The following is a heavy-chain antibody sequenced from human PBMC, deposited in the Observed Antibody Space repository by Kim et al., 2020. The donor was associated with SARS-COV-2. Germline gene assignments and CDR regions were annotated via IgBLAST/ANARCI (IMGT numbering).Heavy chain of an antibody. CDR2: INPNSGGT. Sequence: ASVKVSCKASGYTFTGYYMHWVRQAPGQGLEWMGRINPNSGGTNYAQKFQGRVTMTRDTSISTAYMELSRLRSDDTAVYYCASTRLGYCSGGSCYLPDLWGQGTLVTVSS. J-gene: IGHJ4*02. CDR3: ASTRLGYCSGGSCYLPDL. CDR1: GYTFTGYY. V-gene: IGHV1-2*06. D-gene: IGHD2-15*01.